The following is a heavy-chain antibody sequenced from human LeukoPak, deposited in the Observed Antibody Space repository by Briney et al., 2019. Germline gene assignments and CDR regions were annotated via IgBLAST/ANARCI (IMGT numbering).Heavy chain of an antibody. D-gene: IGHD2-8*02. CDR1: GFTFSSYA. J-gene: IGHJ4*02. V-gene: IGHV3-23*01. Sequence: GGSLRLSCAASGFTFSSYAMSWVRQAPGKGLEWVSAISGSGGSTYYADSVKGRFTISRDNAKNTLYLEMNSLRAEDTAVYYCVRDRWGMTDQWGQGTLVTVSS. CDR2: ISGSGGST. CDR3: VRDRWGMTDQ.